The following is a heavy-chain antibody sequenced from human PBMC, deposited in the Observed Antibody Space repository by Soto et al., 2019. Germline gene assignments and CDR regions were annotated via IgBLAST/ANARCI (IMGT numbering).Heavy chain of an antibody. CDR1: GFTFSSYA. Sequence: PGGSLRLSCAASGFTFSSYAMSWVRQAPGKGLGWVSAISGSDNSTYYADSVKGRFTISRDNSKNTLYLQMSSLRADDTAVYYCARDPNGAKVTTTGGCFYPWGQGTLVTVSS. CDR2: ISGSDNST. V-gene: IGHV3-23*01. CDR3: ARDPNGAKVTTTGGCFYP. J-gene: IGHJ5*02. D-gene: IGHD4-17*01.